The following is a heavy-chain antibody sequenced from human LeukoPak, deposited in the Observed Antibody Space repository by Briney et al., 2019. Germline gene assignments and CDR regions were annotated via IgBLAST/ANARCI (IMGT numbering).Heavy chain of an antibody. CDR2: ISGSGGST. CDR3: AKVDGYSYGSLFDY. CDR1: GFTFSSYG. J-gene: IGHJ4*02. D-gene: IGHD5-18*01. V-gene: IGHV3-23*01. Sequence: PGGTLRLSYAASGFTFSSYGMSWVRQAPGKGLEWVSAISGSGGSTYYADSVKGRFTISRDNSKNTLYLQMNSLRAEDTAVYYCAKVDGYSYGSLFDYWGQGTLVTVSS.